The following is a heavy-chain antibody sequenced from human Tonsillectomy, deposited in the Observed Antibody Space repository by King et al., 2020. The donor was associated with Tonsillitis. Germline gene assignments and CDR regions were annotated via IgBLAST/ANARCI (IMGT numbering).Heavy chain of an antibody. Sequence: RVTLKESGPALVKPTQTLTLTCTFSGFSLSTSGMCVSWIRQPPGKALEWLARIDWDDDKYYSTSLKTRLTISKDTSKNQVVLTMTNVDPVDTATYYCARTNIAAAGSSWELLPFDYWGQGTLVTVSS. CDR3: ARTNIAAAGSSWELLPFDY. CDR1: GFSLSTSGMC. CDR2: IDWDDDK. J-gene: IGHJ4*02. D-gene: IGHD6-13*01. V-gene: IGHV2-70*11.